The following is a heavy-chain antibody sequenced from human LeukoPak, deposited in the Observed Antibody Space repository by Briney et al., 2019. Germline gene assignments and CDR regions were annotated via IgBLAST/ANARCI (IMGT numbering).Heavy chain of an antibody. CDR3: ARGGSVVGAGFDY. V-gene: IGHV4-30-2*01. CDR2: IYHSGST. J-gene: IGHJ4*02. Sequence: TLSLTCTVSGGSISSGGYYWSWIRQPPGKGLEWIGYIYHSGSTYYNPSLKSRVTISVDRSKNQFSLKLSSVTAADTAVYYCARGGSVVGAGFDYWGQGTLVTVSS. D-gene: IGHD2-2*01. CDR1: GGSISSGGYY.